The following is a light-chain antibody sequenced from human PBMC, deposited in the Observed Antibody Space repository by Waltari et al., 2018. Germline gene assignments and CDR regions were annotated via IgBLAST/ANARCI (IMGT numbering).Light chain of an antibody. CDR1: QCISSY. Sequence: DIQLTQSPSLLSTSVGDRVTITCRASQCISSYLAWYQQKPGKVPKLLIYAASTLQSGVPSRFSGRGFGTEFTLTISSLQPEDFATYYCQQVDSYPFTFGPGTKVDIK. CDR2: AAS. V-gene: IGKV1-9*01. J-gene: IGKJ3*01. CDR3: QQVDSYPFT.